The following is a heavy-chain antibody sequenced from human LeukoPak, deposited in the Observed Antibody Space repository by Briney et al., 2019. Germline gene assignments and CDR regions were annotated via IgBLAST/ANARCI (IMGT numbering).Heavy chain of an antibody. CDR1: GGSISSSSYY. V-gene: IGHV4-39*01. J-gene: IGHJ4*02. D-gene: IGHD3-22*01. CDR3: ARGSYKSITMIVVVNYYFDY. CDR2: IYYSGST. Sequence: SETLSLTCTVSGGSISSSSYYWGWIRQPPGKGLEWIGSIYYSGSTYYNPSLKSRVTISVDTSKNQFSLKLSSVTAADTAVYYCARGSYKSITMIVVVNYYFDYRGQGTLVTVSS.